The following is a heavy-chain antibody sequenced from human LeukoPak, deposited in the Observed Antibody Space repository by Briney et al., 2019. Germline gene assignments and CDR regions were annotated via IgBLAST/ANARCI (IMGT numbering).Heavy chain of an antibody. Sequence: PGGSLRLSCAASGFTFSTYSMNWVRQAPWKGLEWVSAISGSGGSTYYADSVKGRFTISRDNSKNTLYLQMNSLRAEDTAVYYCAKVSSLLRFEYWGQGTLVTVSS. V-gene: IGHV3-23*01. CDR2: ISGSGGST. D-gene: IGHD5-12*01. J-gene: IGHJ4*02. CDR1: GFTFSTYS. CDR3: AKVSSLLRFEY.